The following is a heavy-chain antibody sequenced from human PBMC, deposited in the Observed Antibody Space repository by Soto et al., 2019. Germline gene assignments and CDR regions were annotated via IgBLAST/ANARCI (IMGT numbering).Heavy chain of an antibody. CDR2: IYHSGST. Sequence: PSETLSLTCAVSGYSISSGYYWGWIRQPPGKGLEWIGSIYHSGSTYYNPSLKSRVTISVDTSKNQFSLKLSSVTAADTAVYYCARTGIWLTVTIDWFDPWGQGILVTVSS. D-gene: IGHD4-4*01. V-gene: IGHV4-38-2*01. J-gene: IGHJ5*02. CDR3: ARTGIWLTVTIDWFDP. CDR1: GYSISSGYY.